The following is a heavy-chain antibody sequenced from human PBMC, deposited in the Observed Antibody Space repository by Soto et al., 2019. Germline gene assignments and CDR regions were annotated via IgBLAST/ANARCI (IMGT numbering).Heavy chain of an antibody. J-gene: IGHJ3*02. Sequence: GASVKVSCKASGYTFTRYYMHWVRQAHGKGFEWMGIINPSGGSTSYAQKFQGRVTMTRDTSTSTVYMELSSLRSEDTAVYYCASLPLVAAAEVPDAFDIWGQGTMVTVSS. CDR1: GYTFTRYY. CDR2: INPSGGST. D-gene: IGHD6-13*01. CDR3: ASLPLVAAAEVPDAFDI. V-gene: IGHV1-46*01.